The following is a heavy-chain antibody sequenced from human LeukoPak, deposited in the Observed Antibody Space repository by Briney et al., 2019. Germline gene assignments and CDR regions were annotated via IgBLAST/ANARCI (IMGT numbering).Heavy chain of an antibody. CDR3: ARGTMTTVTYYFDY. CDR2: INHSGST. Sequence: AETLSLTCTVSGGSISSYYWSWIRQPPGKGLEWIGKINHSGSTNYNPSLKSRVTISVDTVKNQFSLKLSSVTAADTAVYYCARGTMTTVTYYFDYWGQGTLVTVSS. D-gene: IGHD4-17*01. CDR1: GGSISSYY. J-gene: IGHJ4*02. V-gene: IGHV4-34*01.